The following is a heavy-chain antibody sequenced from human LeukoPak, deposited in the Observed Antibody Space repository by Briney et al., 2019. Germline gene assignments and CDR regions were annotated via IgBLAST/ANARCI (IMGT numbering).Heavy chain of an antibody. CDR2: IIPIFGTA. CDR1: GGTFSSYA. J-gene: IGHJ3*02. D-gene: IGHD2-21*02. CDR3: ARGPPYCGGDCSNAFDI. Sequence: SVTVSCKASGGTFSSYAISWVRQAPGQGLEWMGGIIPIFGTANYAQKFQGRVTITADESTSTAYMELSSLRSEDTAVYYCARGPPYCGGDCSNAFDIWGQGTMVTVSS. V-gene: IGHV1-69*13.